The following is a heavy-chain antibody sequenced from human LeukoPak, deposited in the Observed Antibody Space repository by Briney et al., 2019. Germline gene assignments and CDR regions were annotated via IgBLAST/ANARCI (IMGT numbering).Heavy chain of an antibody. J-gene: IGHJ6*04. CDR1: GFSLSTSGVG. CDR3: AHSNYDILTGYPSLDYCYGMDV. CDR2: IYWDDDK. V-gene: IGHV2-5*02. D-gene: IGHD3-9*01. Sequence: SGPTLVKPTQTLTLTCTFSGFSLSTSGVGAGWIRQPPGKALEWLALIYWDDDKRYSPSLKSRLTITKDTSKNQVVLTMTNMDPVDTATYYCAHSNYDILTGYPSLDYCYGMDVWGKGTTVTVSS.